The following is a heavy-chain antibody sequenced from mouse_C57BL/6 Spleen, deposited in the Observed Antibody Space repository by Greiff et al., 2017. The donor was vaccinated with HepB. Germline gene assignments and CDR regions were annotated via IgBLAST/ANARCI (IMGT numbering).Heavy chain of an antibody. CDR1: GFNIKDDY. CDR3: TTNYGYDVDAY. CDR2: IDPENGDT. V-gene: IGHV14-4*01. Sequence: EVQLQQSGAELVRPGASVKLSCTASGFNIKDDYMHWVKQRPEQGLEWIGWIDPENGDTEYASKFQGKATITADTTSNTAYLQLSSLTSEDTAVYYGTTNYGYDVDAYWGQGTLVTVSA. J-gene: IGHJ3*01. D-gene: IGHD2-2*01.